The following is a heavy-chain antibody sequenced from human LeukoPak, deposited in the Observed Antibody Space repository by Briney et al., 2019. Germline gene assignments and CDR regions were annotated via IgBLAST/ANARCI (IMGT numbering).Heavy chain of an antibody. CDR1: GFTFSSYG. J-gene: IGHJ4*02. V-gene: IGHV3-30*02. CDR2: IRYDGSNK. CDR3: AKDLTERGVIDY. Sequence: GGSLRLSCAASGFTFSSYGMHWVRQAPGKGLEGVAFIRYDGSNKYYADSVKGRFTISRDNSKNTLYLQMNSLRAEDTAVYYCAKDLTERGVIDYWGQGTLVTVSS. D-gene: IGHD3-10*01.